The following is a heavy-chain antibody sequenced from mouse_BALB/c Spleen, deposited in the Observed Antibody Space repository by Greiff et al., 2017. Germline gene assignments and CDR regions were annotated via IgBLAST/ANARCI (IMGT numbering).Heavy chain of an antibody. J-gene: IGHJ4*01. CDR1: GFTFSSYA. Sequence: EVKVVESGGGLVKPGGSLKLSCAASGFTFSSYAMSWVRQTPEKRLEWVASISSGGSTYYPDSVKGRFTISRDNARNILYLQMSSLRSEDTAMYYCAREDYDRTYDAMDYWGQGTSVTVSS. CDR2: ISSGGST. D-gene: IGHD2-4*01. V-gene: IGHV5-6-5*01. CDR3: AREDYDRTYDAMDY.